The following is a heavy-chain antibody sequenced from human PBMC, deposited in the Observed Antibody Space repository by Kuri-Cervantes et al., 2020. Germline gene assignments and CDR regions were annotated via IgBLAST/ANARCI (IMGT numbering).Heavy chain of an antibody. Sequence: GGSLRLSCAASGFTFSSYGMHWVRQAPGKGLEWVAFIRYDGISENYADSVKGRFTISRVNYKNTLYLEMNSLRTEDTAVYYCARDWARAGTMILVVTLDYWGQGTLVTVSS. V-gene: IGHV3-30*02. CDR3: ARDWARAGTMILVVTLDY. J-gene: IGHJ4*02. D-gene: IGHD3-22*01. CDR2: IRYDGISE. CDR1: GFTFSSYG.